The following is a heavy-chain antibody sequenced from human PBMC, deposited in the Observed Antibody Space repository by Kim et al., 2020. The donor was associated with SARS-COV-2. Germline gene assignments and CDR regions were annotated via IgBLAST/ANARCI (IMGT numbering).Heavy chain of an antibody. J-gene: IGHJ4*02. D-gene: IGHD6-19*01. CDR2: INHSGST. Sequence: SETLSLTCAVYGGSFSGYYWSWIRQPPGKGLEWIGEINHSGSTNYNPSLKSRVTISVDTSKNQFFLKLSSVTAADTAVYYCARSYGPRPDSTGYSSGWDYWGQGTLVTVSS. V-gene: IGHV4-34*01. CDR3: ARSYGPRPDSTGYSSGWDY. CDR1: GGSFSGYY.